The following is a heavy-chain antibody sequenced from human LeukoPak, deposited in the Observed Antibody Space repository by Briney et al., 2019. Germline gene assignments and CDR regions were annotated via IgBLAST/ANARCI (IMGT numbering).Heavy chain of an antibody. J-gene: IGHJ4*01. Sequence: GGSLRLSCAASGFTFSSYGMHWVRQAPGKGLEWVAFIRYDGSNKYYADSVKGRFTISRDNSKNTLYLQMNSLRAEGTAVYYCSKSGYNRFDYCGHGTLVTVSS. CDR3: SKSGYNRFDY. V-gene: IGHV3-30*02. D-gene: IGHD5-24*01. CDR2: IRYDGSNK. CDR1: GFTFSSYG.